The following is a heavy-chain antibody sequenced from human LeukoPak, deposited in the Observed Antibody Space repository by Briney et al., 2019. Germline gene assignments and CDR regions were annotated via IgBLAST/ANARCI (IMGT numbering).Heavy chain of an antibody. J-gene: IGHJ3*02. V-gene: IGHV3-74*01. CDR1: GFTFSHVW. CDR2: INQDESNR. D-gene: IGHD3-10*01. CDR3: AKAFASGSYDASDI. Sequence: PGGSLTLSYAGSGFTFSHVWMHWVRQAPGKGLEWVSRINQDESNRDYADSVKGRFTISRDSSKNTLYLQMHSLRAEDTAVYYCAKAFASGSYDASDIWGQGTLVTVS.